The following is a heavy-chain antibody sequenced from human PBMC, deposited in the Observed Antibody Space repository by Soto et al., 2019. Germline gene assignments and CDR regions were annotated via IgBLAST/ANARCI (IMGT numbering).Heavy chain of an antibody. V-gene: IGHV4-61*01. Sequence: SETLSLTCTVSGGSVSSRSYHWSWIRQPPGKGLEWIGYIYYSGSTNYNPSLKSRVTISVDTSKNQFSLKLSSVTAADTAVYYCARDWPFHSVGGAFDIWGQGTMVTV. CDR1: GGSVSSRSYH. CDR3: ARDWPFHSVGGAFDI. CDR2: IYYSGST. J-gene: IGHJ3*02. D-gene: IGHD2-15*01.